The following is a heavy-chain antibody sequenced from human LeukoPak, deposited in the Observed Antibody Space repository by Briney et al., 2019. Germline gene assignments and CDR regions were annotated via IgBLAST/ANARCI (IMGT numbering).Heavy chain of an antibody. CDR3: ARDGGLDDYGDYPEAFDI. Sequence: GGSLRLSCAASGFTFSSYSMNWVRQAPGKGLEWVSSISSSSSYIYYADSVKGRFTISRDNAKNSLYLQMNSLRAEDTAVYYCARDGGLDDYGDYPEAFDIWGQGTMVTVSS. CDR2: ISSSSSYI. J-gene: IGHJ3*02. D-gene: IGHD4-17*01. CDR1: GFTFSSYS. V-gene: IGHV3-21*01.